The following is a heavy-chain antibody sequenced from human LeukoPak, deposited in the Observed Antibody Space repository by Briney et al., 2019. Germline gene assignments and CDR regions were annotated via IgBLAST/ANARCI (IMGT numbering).Heavy chain of an antibody. CDR1: GFTFSSYA. D-gene: IGHD5-18*01. CDR3: AKDPSHSYGYSDY. CDR2: ISYDGSNR. V-gene: IGHV3-30*04. Sequence: PGTSLRLSCAASGFTFSSYAMHWVRQAPGKGLEWVAAISYDGSNRYYADSVKGRFTISRDNSKNTLYLQMNSLRTEDTAVYYCAKDPSHSYGYSDYWGQGTLVTVSS. J-gene: IGHJ4*02.